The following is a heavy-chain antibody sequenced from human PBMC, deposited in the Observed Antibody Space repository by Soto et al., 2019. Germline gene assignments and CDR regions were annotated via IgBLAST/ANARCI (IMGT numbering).Heavy chain of an antibody. Sequence: GWSLRLSCASSVFSFVNYAMNWVRQAPGKGLEWVSGLSGSGTSTYYADSVKGRFTISRDNSRDTLFLQMNSLTADDTAVYYCAKATTNGGWFNPFDSWGQGALVTVSS. CDR3: AKATTNGGWFNPFDS. CDR1: VFSFVNYA. D-gene: IGHD6-19*01. CDR2: LSGSGTST. J-gene: IGHJ4*02. V-gene: IGHV3-23*01.